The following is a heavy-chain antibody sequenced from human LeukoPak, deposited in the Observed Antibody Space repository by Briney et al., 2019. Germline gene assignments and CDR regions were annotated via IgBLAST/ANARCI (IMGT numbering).Heavy chain of an antibody. V-gene: IGHV4-39*01. CDR3: VGVLTNKPLDY. CDR1: GASISNSIYY. D-gene: IGHD3-3*01. CDR2: IYNTGST. J-gene: IGHJ4*02. Sequence: SETLSLTCTVSGASISNSIYYWGWIRQPPGKGLEWIGCIYNTGSTYYNPSLKSRVTISVDTSKNQFSLKLSSVTAADTSMYYCVGVLTNKPLDYWGQGTLVTVSS.